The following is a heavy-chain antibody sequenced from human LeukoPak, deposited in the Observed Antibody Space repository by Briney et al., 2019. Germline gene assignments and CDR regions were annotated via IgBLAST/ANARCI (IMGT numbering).Heavy chain of an antibody. CDR2: INGDGSST. V-gene: IGHV3-74*01. D-gene: IGHD2-2*01. Sequence: GGSLRLSCAASGFAFSTYWMHWVRQASGKGLVWVSRINGDGSSTSYADSVKGRFTISRDDAKNTLYLQMNSLRAEDTAVYYCARDQGYQVVDPWGQGTLVTVSS. CDR1: GFAFSTYW. J-gene: IGHJ5*02. CDR3: ARDQGYQVVDP.